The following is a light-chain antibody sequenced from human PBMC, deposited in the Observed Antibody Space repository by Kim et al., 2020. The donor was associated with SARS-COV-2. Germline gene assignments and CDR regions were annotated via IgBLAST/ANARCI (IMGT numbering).Light chain of an antibody. V-gene: IGKV1-33*01. CDR2: DTS. CDR1: QDIINY. CDR3: QHYRNLPLT. J-gene: IGKJ4*01. Sequence: ASVGDRVTITCRASQDIINYLNWYQQKPGKAPKLLIYDTSTLETGVSSRFSGSGSGTDFTFTITNLQPDDVATYYCQHYRNLPLTFGGGTKVDIK.